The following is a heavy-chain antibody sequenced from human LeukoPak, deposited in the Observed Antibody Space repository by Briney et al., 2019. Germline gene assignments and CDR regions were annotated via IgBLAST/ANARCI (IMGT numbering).Heavy chain of an antibody. Sequence: SETLSLTCTVSGGSISSSSYYWGWIRQPPGKGLEWIGSIYYSGSTYYNPSLKSRVTISVDTSKNQFSLKLSSVTAADTAVYYCARDPSYYDILTGWWFDPWGQGTLVTVSS. CDR3: ARDPSYYDILTGWWFDP. D-gene: IGHD3-9*01. CDR1: GGSISSSSYY. V-gene: IGHV4-39*07. CDR2: IYYSGST. J-gene: IGHJ5*02.